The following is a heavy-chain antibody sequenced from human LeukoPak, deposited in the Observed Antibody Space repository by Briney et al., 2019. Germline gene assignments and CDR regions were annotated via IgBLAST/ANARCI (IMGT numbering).Heavy chain of an antibody. CDR2: IHPSGRL. Sequence: SETLSLTCTVSGASFSSGDQYWNWIRQSPGKGLEWIGSIHPSGRLYNSPSLESRVTISIDTSKNQFSLNLNSVTAADTAVYFCSRGLDSRKLGYWGQGTLVTVSP. J-gene: IGHJ4*02. CDR1: GASFSSGDQY. V-gene: IGHV4-31*03. D-gene: IGHD3-22*01. CDR3: SRGLDSRKLGY.